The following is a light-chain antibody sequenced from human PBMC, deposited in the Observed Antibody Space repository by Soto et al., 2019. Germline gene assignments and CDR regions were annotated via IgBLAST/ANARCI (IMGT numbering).Light chain of an antibody. V-gene: IGKV1-33*01. Sequence: DIQLTQSPSSLSASVGDRVTITCQASQDINTYVNWYQQKAGPAPNLLIYDASTLKPGVPSRFSGSGCGRDFTFTISRLQSEDFATYFCQQSDDLPTFGQGTRLDIK. CDR2: DAS. J-gene: IGKJ5*01. CDR3: QQSDDLPT. CDR1: QDINTY.